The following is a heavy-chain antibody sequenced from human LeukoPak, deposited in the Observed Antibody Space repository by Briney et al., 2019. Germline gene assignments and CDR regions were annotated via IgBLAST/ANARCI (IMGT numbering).Heavy chain of an antibody. J-gene: IGHJ4*02. CDR1: GFTFSSYA. CDR2: ISGSGGST. Sequence: GGSLRLSRAASGFTFSSYAMSWVRQAPGKGLEWVSAISGSGGSTYYADSVKGRFTISRDNSKNTLYLQMNSLRAEDTAVYYCATGSRADMYYDFWSGQTSYYFDYWGQGTLVTVSS. CDR3: ATGSRADMYYDFWSGQTSYYFDY. D-gene: IGHD3-3*01. V-gene: IGHV3-23*01.